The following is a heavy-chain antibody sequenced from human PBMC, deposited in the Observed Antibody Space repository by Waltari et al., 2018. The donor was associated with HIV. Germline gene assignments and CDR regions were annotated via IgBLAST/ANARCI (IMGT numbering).Heavy chain of an antibody. J-gene: IGHJ4*02. CDR2: VSGSGAKS. CDR1: VFAYVYFA. Sequence: EVQLLESGGGIVQPGGSRRLSWAASVFAYVYFALTWVRQSPARGLEWVAAVSGSGAKSFYADSVKGRFTISRDNSKNTVFLQMNSLRAADTAIYYCAKAYYENTAYYYDFWGRGTRVTVSS. CDR3: AKAYYENTAYYYDF. D-gene: IGHD3-22*01. V-gene: IGHV3-23*01.